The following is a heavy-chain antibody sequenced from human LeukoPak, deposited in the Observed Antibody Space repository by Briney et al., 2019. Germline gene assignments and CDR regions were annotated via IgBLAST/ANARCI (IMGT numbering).Heavy chain of an antibody. CDR2: ISWNSGSI. V-gene: IGHV3-9*01. CDR3: AKGRLGSSSTSLDY. CDR1: GFTFDDYA. Sequence: GGSLRLSCAASGFTFDDYAMHWVRQAPGKGLEWVSGISWNSGSIGYADSVKGRFTISRDNAKNSLYLQMNSLRAEDTALYYCAKGRLGSSSTSLDYWGQGSLVTVSS. D-gene: IGHD6-6*01. J-gene: IGHJ4*02.